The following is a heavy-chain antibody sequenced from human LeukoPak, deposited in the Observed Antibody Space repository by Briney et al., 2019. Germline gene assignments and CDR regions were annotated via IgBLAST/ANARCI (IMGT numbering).Heavy chain of an antibody. CDR1: GGSISTYY. CDR3: ARYYCTSNTCYYLDY. J-gene: IGHJ4*02. CDR2: IYNSGIM. V-gene: IGHV4-59*01. Sequence: SETLSLTCTISGGSISTYYWGWIRQPPGQGLEWIGSIYNSGIMYYDPSLKSRVTISVDTSKNQFSLKLSSVTAADTAVYYCARYYCTSNTCYYLDYWGQGTLVTVSS. D-gene: IGHD2-2*01.